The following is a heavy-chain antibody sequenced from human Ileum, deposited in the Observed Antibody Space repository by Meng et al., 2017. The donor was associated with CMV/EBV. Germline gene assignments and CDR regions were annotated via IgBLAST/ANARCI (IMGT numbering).Heavy chain of an antibody. J-gene: IGHJ6*02. CDR2: INHSGST. CDR3: ARLRYYYGMDV. D-gene: IGHD4-17*01. Sequence: GSLRLSCAVYGGSFSGYYWSWIRQPPGKGLEWIGEINHSGSTNYNPSLKSRVTISVDTSKNQFSLKLSSVTAAETAVYYCARLRYYYGMDVWGQGTTVTVSS. V-gene: IGHV4-34*01. CDR1: GGSFSGYY.